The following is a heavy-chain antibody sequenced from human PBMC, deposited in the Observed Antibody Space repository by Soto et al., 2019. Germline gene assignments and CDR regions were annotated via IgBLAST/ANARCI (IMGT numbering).Heavy chain of an antibody. V-gene: IGHV3-23*01. CDR3: ANRGVGTGYCYYMDV. D-gene: IGHD1-1*01. Sequence: EVQLLESGGGLVQPGGSLRVSCAASGFTFSSYAMSWVRQAPGKGLEWVSAISGSGGSTYYADSVKGRFTISRDNSKNTLYLQMNSLRAEDTAVYYCANRGVGTGYCYYMDVWGKGTTVTVSS. CDR2: ISGSGGST. CDR1: GFTFSSYA. J-gene: IGHJ6*03.